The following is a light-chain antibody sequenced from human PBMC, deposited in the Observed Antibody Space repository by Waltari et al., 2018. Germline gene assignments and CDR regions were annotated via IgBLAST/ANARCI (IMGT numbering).Light chain of an antibody. CDR1: RIITRSY. Sequence: IVFTQSPATLSLSLGETATPSCRASRIITRSYFAWYQQRPGQAPRLLIYGVSSRASGVSDRFSAGGSGRDFSLTISRLEPEDFAVYYCQQYGDSPATFGQGTKLEI. J-gene: IGKJ2*01. CDR2: GVS. CDR3: QQYGDSPAT. V-gene: IGKV3-20*01.